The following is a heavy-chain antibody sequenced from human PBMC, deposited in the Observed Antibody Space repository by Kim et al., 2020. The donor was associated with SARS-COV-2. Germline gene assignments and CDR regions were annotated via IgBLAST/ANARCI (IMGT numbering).Heavy chain of an antibody. CDR3: AKVYDFWSGYDGYDI. CDR2: ISGSGSRP. CDR1: GFTFNNYA. Sequence: GGSLRLSCAASGFTFNNYAMTWVRRAPGKGLEWVSAISGSGSRPYYADSVKGRFSISRDNHKNTLYLQMNSLRAEDTATYYCAKVYDFWSGYDGYDIWG. V-gene: IGHV3-23*01. J-gene: IGHJ3*02. D-gene: IGHD3-3*01.